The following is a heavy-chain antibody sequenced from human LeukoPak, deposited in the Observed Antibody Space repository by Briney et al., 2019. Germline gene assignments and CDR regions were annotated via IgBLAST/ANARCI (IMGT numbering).Heavy chain of an antibody. V-gene: IGHV3-66*01. Sequence: PGGSLRLSCAASGFTISTKYMTWVRQAPGKGLEWVSVIYADGTTYYADSVKGRSTLSRDSSKNTLYLQMNSLRAEDTAMYYCAREGRDSRNGCYDFDIWGQGTLVAVSS. CDR2: IYADGTT. D-gene: IGHD2-15*01. CDR1: GFTISTKY. CDR3: AREGRDSRNGCYDFDI. J-gene: IGHJ3*02.